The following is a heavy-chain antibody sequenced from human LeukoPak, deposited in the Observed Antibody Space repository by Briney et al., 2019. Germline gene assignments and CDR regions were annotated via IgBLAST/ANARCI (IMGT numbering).Heavy chain of an antibody. D-gene: IGHD2-8*01. CDR2: INHSGST. Sequence: TTSETLSLTCAVYGGSFSGYYWSWIRQPPGKGLEWIGEINHSGSTNYNPSLKSRVTISVDTSKNQFSLKLSSVTAADTAVYYCARSVRPGYPLIFDYWGQGTLVTVSS. CDR1: GGSFSGYY. CDR3: ARSVRPGYPLIFDY. V-gene: IGHV4-34*01. J-gene: IGHJ4*02.